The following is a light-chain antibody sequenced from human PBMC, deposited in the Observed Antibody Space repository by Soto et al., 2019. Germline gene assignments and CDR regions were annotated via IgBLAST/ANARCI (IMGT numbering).Light chain of an antibody. CDR1: SRDVGGYDY. Sequence: QSALTQPPSASGSPGQSVTISCTGTSRDVGGYDYVSWYQHHPGKAPKLIIYEVSQRPSGVPDRFSGSKSGNTASLTVSGLQAADEADYYCSSYAGINSFVFGTGTKLTVL. CDR2: EVS. CDR3: SSYAGINSFV. J-gene: IGLJ1*01. V-gene: IGLV2-8*01.